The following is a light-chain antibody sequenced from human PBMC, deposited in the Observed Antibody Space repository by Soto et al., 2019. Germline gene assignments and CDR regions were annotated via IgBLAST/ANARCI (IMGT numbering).Light chain of an antibody. V-gene: IGKV1-33*01. CDR1: QTISRY. J-gene: IGKJ5*01. CDR2: DAS. Sequence: IQMTQSPCSLSASVGDRVAITCRACQTISRYLNWCQQKPGKAPKLLIYDASNLETGVPSMFSGSGSGTDFTFTISILKPIDIATDYCQLYNNGPTFSLGTRL. CDR3: QLYNNGPT.